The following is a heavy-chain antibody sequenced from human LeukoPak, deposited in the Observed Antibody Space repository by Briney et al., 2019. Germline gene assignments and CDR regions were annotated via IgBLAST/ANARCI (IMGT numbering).Heavy chain of an antibody. J-gene: IGHJ6*03. Sequence: PGGSLRLSCAASGFIFSSCALSWVRQAPGKGLGWVSVISGIGDNTYYTDSVKGRFTISRDNSKNTLYLQMYSLRAQDTAVYYCAKGPYDFWSCYDYMDVWGKGTTVTVSS. CDR2: ISGIGDNT. CDR1: GFIFSSCA. CDR3: AKGPYDFWSCYDYMDV. V-gene: IGHV3-23*01. D-gene: IGHD3-3*01.